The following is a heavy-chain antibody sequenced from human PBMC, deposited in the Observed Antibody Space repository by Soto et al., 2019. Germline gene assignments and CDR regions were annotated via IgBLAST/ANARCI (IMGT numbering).Heavy chain of an antibody. CDR2: IKQDGSEK. Sequence: GGSLRLSCAASGFTFSSYWMSWVRQAPGKGLEWVANIKQDGSEKYYVDSVKGRFTISRDNAKNSLYLQMNSLRAEDTAVYYCARDSGDLVGATADAFDIWGQGTMVTVSS. V-gene: IGHV3-7*01. D-gene: IGHD1-26*01. CDR1: GFTFSSYW. J-gene: IGHJ3*02. CDR3: ARDSGDLVGATADAFDI.